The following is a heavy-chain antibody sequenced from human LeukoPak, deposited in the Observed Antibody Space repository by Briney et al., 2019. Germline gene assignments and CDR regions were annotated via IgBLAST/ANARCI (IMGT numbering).Heavy chain of an antibody. CDR3: ARQIDPWAPFDP. Sequence: SETLSLTCTVSGASLSSYYWSWIRQSPGKGPEWIGYIYYSGRTNYNPSLKSRVTISVDTSKNQFPLKLTSATAADTAVYYCARQIDPWAPFDPWGQGTLVTVSS. CDR2: IYYSGRT. CDR1: GASLSSYY. J-gene: IGHJ5*02. D-gene: IGHD3-9*01. V-gene: IGHV4-59*01.